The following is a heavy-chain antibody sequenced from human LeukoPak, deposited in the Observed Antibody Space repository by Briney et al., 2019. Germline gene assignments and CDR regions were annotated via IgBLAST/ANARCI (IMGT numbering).Heavy chain of an antibody. V-gene: IGHV3-33*01. J-gene: IGHJ4*02. Sequence: SGGSLRLSCAASGFTFSSYGMHWVRQAPGKGLEWVAVIWNDGSNKYYADSVKGRFTISRDNSKNTLYLQMNSLRAEDTPVYYCARGITGTHNYFDYWGQGTLVTVSS. D-gene: IGHD1-7*01. CDR1: GFTFSSYG. CDR3: ARGITGTHNYFDY. CDR2: IWNDGSNK.